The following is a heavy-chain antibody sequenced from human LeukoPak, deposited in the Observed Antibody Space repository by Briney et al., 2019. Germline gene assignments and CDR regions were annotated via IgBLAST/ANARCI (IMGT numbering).Heavy chain of an antibody. J-gene: IGHJ4*02. CDR1: GFTFSSYG. Sequence: GGSLRLSCAASGFTFSSYGMHWVRQAPGKGLEWVAFIRYDGSNKYYADSVKGRFTISRDNAKNSLYLQMNSLRAEDTAVYYCARGITGTTAGKGFDYWGQGTLVTVSS. V-gene: IGHV3-30*02. CDR2: IRYDGSNK. CDR3: ARGITGTTAGKGFDY. D-gene: IGHD1-20*01.